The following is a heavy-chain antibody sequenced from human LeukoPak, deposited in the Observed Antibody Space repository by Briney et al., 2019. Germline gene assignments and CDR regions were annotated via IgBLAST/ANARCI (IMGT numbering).Heavy chain of an antibody. CDR1: GFTFSDYN. D-gene: IGHD3-9*01. CDR3: ARSIGLTGGGVDV. J-gene: IGHJ6*02. Sequence: GGSLRLSCAASGFTFSDYNMNWVRQAPGKGLEGVSYITNGGSTIHHADSVKGRFTISRDNAKKTLYLQMNSLRAEDTAVYYCARSIGLTGGGVDVWGQGSTVTVSS. CDR2: ITNGGSTI. V-gene: IGHV3-11*01.